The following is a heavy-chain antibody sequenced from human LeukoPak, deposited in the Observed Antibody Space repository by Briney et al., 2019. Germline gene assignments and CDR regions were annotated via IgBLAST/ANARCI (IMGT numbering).Heavy chain of an antibody. V-gene: IGHV3-48*04. CDR3: ARDAPIAAEGMDV. D-gene: IGHD6-13*01. J-gene: IGHJ6*03. Sequence: GGSLRLSCAASGFTFSSYSMTWVRQAPGKGLEWVSYISSSSSTIYYADSVKGRFTISRDNAKNSLYLQMNSLRAEDTAVYYCARDAPIAAEGMDVWGKGTTVTVSS. CDR2: ISSSSSTI. CDR1: GFTFSSYS.